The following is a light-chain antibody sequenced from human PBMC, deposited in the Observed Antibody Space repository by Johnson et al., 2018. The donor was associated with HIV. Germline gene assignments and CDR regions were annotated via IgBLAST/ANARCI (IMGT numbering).Light chain of an antibody. CDR3: APCDDSLNALCV. V-gene: IGLV1-44*01. J-gene: IGLJ1*01. CDR1: SSNIGSNA. CDR2: RNN. Sequence: QSVLTQPPSASGTPRQRVSISCSGSSSNIGSNAVNWYQHLPGTAPKLLIYRNNQRPSGVPDRFSGSKSGTSASLAISGLQAEDEAHYYCAPCDDSLNALCVFGTGTKVPVL.